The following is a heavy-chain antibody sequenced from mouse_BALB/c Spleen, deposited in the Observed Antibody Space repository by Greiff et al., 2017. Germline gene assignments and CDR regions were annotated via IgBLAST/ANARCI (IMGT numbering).Heavy chain of an antibody. J-gene: IGHJ4*01. Sequence: EVKLQESGPGLVKPSQSLSLTCTVTGYSITSDYAWNWIRQFPGNKLEWMGYISYSGSTSYNPSLKSRISITRDTSKNQFFLQLNSVTTEDTATYYCARGGYGSFLYYAMDYWGQGTSVTVSS. CDR1: GYSITSDYA. V-gene: IGHV3-2*02. D-gene: IGHD2-1*01. CDR3: ARGGYGSFLYYAMDY. CDR2: ISYSGST.